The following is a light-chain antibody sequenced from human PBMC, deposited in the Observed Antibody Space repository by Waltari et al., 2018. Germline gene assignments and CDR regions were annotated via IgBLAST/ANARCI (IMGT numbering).Light chain of an antibody. Sequence: QTVVTQEPSLSVSPGGTVTLTCALSSGPISSTSSFSWYRQTPGQAPRTLIYKINSRSAGVPDRFSGSFLGNKAALTITGAQADDESDYYCLMYMGSGIWVFGGGTKVTVL. J-gene: IGLJ2*01. V-gene: IGLV8-61*01. CDR1: SGPISSTSS. CDR2: KIN. CDR3: LMYMGSGIWV.